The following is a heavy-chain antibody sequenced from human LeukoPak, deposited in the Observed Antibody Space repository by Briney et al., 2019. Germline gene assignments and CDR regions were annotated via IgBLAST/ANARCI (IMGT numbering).Heavy chain of an antibody. D-gene: IGHD3-10*01. Sequence: GESLKISCKGSGXSFAIYWIGWVRQMPGKGLEWLGIIYPGDSDTTYNPSFQGQVTISADKSTNTAYLQWSGLKASDTAMYYCARRAPFGSGRIYYFDYWGQGTLVTVSS. J-gene: IGHJ4*02. CDR1: GXSFAIYW. CDR3: ARRAPFGSGRIYYFDY. CDR2: IYPGDSDT. V-gene: IGHV5-51*01.